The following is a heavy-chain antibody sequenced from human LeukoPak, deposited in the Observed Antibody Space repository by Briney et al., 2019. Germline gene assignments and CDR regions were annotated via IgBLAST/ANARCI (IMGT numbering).Heavy chain of an antibody. CDR1: GYTFTSYD. CDR2: MNPNSGNT. D-gene: IGHD6-13*01. V-gene: IGHV1-8*01. J-gene: IGHJ6*03. CDR3: ARAQQLNYYYYYYMDV. Sequence: GASVKVSCKASGYTFTSYDINWVRQATGQGLEWMGWMNPNSGNTGYAQKFQGRVTMTRNTFISTAYMELSSLRSEDTAVYYCARAQQLNYYYYYYMDVWGKGTTVTVSS.